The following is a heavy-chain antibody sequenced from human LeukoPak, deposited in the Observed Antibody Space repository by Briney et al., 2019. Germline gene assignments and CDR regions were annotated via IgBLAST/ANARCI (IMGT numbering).Heavy chain of an antibody. J-gene: IGHJ4*02. CDR3: ARDHNYAFDN. CDR2: VGIDSGNT. D-gene: IGHD1-1*01. CDR1: GFTFSDYS. V-gene: IGHV3-48*01. Sequence: GGSLRLSCAASGFTFSDYSMNWVRQAPGKGLEWISWVGIDSGNTKYADSVRGRFTISGEKAKNSLYLQMSSLRVEDTAVYYCARDHNYAFDNWGQGTLVTVSS.